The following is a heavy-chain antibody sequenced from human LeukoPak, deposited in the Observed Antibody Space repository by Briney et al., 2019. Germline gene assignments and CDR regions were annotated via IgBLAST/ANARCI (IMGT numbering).Heavy chain of an antibody. V-gene: IGHV1-2*06. CDR3: ARTSYCSSTSCSWDYYYYYMDV. CDR1: GYTFTGYY. Sequence: ASVKVFCKASGYTFTGYYMHWVRQAPGQGLEWMGRINPNSGGTNYAQKFQGRVTMTRDTSISTAYMELSRLRSDDTAVYYCARTSYCSSTSCSWDYYYYYMDVWGKGTTVTVSS. CDR2: INPNSGGT. J-gene: IGHJ6*03. D-gene: IGHD2-2*01.